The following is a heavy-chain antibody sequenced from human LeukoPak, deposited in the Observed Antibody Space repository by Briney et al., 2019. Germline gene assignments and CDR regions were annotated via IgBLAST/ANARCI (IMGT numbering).Heavy chain of an antibody. J-gene: IGHJ3*02. Sequence: SETLSLTCTVSGGSISSSSYYWGWIRQPPGKGLEWIGSMFHSGSTYYKSSLKSRVTISVDTAKKQFSLKLSSVTAADTAVYYCARANYYDSSGYSRGAFDIWGQGTMVTVSS. CDR2: MFHSGST. D-gene: IGHD3-22*01. V-gene: IGHV4-39*07. CDR1: GGSISSSSYY. CDR3: ARANYYDSSGYSRGAFDI.